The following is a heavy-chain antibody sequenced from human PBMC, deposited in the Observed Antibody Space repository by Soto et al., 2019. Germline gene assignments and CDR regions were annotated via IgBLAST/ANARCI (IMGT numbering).Heavy chain of an antibody. V-gene: IGHV1-46*01. Sequence: ASVKVSCKASGYTFTSYYMHWVRQAPGQGLEWMGIINPSGGSTSYAQKFQGRVTMTRDTSTSTVYMELSSLRSEDTAVYYCARDRAQLWLRHAFDIWGQGTMVTVSS. CDR3: ARDRAQLWLRHAFDI. D-gene: IGHD5-18*01. CDR2: INPSGGST. J-gene: IGHJ3*02. CDR1: GYTFTSYY.